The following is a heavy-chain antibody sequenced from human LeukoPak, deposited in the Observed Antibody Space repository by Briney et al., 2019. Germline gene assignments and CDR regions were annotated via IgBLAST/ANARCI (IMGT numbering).Heavy chain of an antibody. CDR3: ARSRNSGGPNQFDY. Sequence: GGSLRLSCAASGFTVSSTYMSWVRQAPGKGLEWVSVIYSGDTTYYADSVKGRFTISRDNSKDTLYLQMNSLRAEDTAVYYCARSRNSGGPNQFDYWGQGALVTVSS. V-gene: IGHV3-53*01. CDR1: GFTVSSTY. CDR2: IYSGDTT. J-gene: IGHJ4*02. D-gene: IGHD2-15*01.